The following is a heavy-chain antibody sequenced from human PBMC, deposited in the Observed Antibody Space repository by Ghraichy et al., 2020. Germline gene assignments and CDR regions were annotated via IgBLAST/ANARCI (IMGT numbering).Heavy chain of an antibody. CDR2: ISGSGGST. J-gene: IGHJ4*02. D-gene: IGHD6-19*01. Sequence: GSLRLSCAASGFTFSSYAMSWVRQAPGKGLEWVSAISGSGGSTYYADSVKGRFTISRDNSKNTLYLQMNSLRAEDTAVYYCAKDASQSLAVAGWLVLGYWGQGTLVTVSS. V-gene: IGHV3-23*01. CDR3: AKDASQSLAVAGWLVLGY. CDR1: GFTFSSYA.